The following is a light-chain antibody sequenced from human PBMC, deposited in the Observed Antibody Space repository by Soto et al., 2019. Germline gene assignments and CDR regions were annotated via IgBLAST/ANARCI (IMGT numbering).Light chain of an antibody. CDR1: QSVSSSY. V-gene: IGKV3-20*01. J-gene: IGKJ4*01. CDR3: QQYGSAPLT. Sequence: EIVLTQSPGTLSSSPGERATLSCRASQSVSSSYLAWYQQKPGQAPRLLIYGASSRANGIPDRFSGSGSGKDLTLSISRLEPEDFAVYYCQQYGSAPLTVGGGTQVDIK. CDR2: GAS.